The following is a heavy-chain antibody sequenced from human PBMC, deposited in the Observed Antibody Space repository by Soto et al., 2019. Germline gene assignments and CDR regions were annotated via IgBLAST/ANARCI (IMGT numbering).Heavy chain of an antibody. J-gene: IGHJ6*02. V-gene: IGHV4-4*02. D-gene: IGHD3-16*01. CDR1: GAPITTTKW. Sequence: QVQLQESGPGLVKPSETLSLTCTVSGAPITTTKWWAWVRLPPGKGLSWIGELSRGDERSSNPSLEGRCPMSLDTSNNHSPLKLTSVTAADTAIYYCATQTISYTWGVWGRGTSVTVSS. CDR2: LSRGDER. CDR3: ATQTISYTWGV.